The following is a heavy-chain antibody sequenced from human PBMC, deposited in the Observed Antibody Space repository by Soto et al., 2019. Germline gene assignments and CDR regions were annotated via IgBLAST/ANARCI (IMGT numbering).Heavy chain of an antibody. J-gene: IGHJ4*02. CDR1: GGSISSGGYF. D-gene: IGHD3-22*01. CDR3: ARGGVDYYDSSGYYFSPYYFDY. CDR2: IFYSGST. V-gene: IGHV4-30-2*01. Sequence: PSETLSLTCTVSGGSISSGGYFWSWIRQPPGKGLEWIGYIFYSGSTYYNPSLKSRVTISVDRSKNQFSLKLSSVTAADTAVYYCARGGVDYYDSSGYYFSPYYFDYWGQGTLVTVSS.